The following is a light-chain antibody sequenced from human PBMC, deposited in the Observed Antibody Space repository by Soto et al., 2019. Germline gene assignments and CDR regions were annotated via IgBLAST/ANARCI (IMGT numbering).Light chain of an antibody. CDR2: KAS. V-gene: IGKV1-5*03. J-gene: IGKJ3*01. CDR3: QQSNSFSAFA. CDR1: QSISTW. Sequence: DIQMTQSPSTLSASVGDRVSITCRASQSISTWLAWYQQKPGKAPKLLIYKASSLESGVPSRFSGSGSGTEFTLAISSLQPDDFATYYCQQSNSFSAFAFGPGTKVDIK.